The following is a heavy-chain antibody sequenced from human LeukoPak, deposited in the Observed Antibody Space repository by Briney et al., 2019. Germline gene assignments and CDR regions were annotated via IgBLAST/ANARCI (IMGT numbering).Heavy chain of an antibody. CDR1: GYTFSNSG. CDR2: IWYDGSNK. J-gene: IGHJ5*02. CDR3: ARARNIITAGYLDP. V-gene: IGHV3-33*01. Sequence: KSGGSLRLSCVASGYTFSNSGLHWVRQTPGKGLEWVAVIWYDGSNKYYADSVKGRFTISRDDSKNTLYLQMNSLRAEDTAVYHCARARNIITAGYLDPWGQGTLVTVSS. D-gene: IGHD6-13*01.